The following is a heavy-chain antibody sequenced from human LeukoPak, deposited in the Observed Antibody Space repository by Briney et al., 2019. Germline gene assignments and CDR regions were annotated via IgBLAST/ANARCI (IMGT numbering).Heavy chain of an antibody. CDR2: ISSSGSTI. J-gene: IGHJ2*01. V-gene: IGHV3-48*03. CDR1: GFTFSSYE. Sequence: PGGSLRLSCAASGFTFSSYEMNWVRQAPGKGLEWVSYISSSGSTIYYADSVKGRFTISRDNSKNTLYLQMNSLRAEDTAVYYCARVYYSNSYDYWYFDLWGRGTLVTVSP. CDR3: ARVYYSNSYDYWYFDL. D-gene: IGHD6-13*01.